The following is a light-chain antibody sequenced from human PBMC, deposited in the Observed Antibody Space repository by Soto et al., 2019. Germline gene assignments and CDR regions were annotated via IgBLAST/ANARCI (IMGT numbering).Light chain of an antibody. Sequence: EIVITQSPATLSVSPGERATLSCRASQSVGSSLAWYQQKPGQAPRLLMYDASTRATGIPARFSGSGSGTEFTRAITSLQSEGFVVYYCEQYYNQWTFGQGTRVDIK. V-gene: IGKV3-15*01. CDR3: EQYYNQWT. CDR1: QSVGSS. J-gene: IGKJ1*01. CDR2: DAS.